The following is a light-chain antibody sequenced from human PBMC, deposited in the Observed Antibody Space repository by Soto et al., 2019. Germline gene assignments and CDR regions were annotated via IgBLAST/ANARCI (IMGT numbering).Light chain of an antibody. J-gene: IGLJ1*01. Sequence: QSALTQPASVSVSPGQSITISCTGTSSDVGGYNYVSWYQQHPGKAPKLMIYDVSNRPSGVSNRFSGSKSGNTASLTISGLQAEDEADYYCSSHTSSSTSYVFGTGTKVTVL. CDR3: SSHTSSSTSYV. V-gene: IGLV2-14*01. CDR2: DVS. CDR1: SSDVGGYNY.